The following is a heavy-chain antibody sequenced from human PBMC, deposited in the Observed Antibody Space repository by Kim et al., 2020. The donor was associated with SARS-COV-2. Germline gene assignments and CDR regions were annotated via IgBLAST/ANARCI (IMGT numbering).Heavy chain of an antibody. D-gene: IGHD2-15*01. CDR3: AREFDSPGYCSGGSCYGTDY. J-gene: IGHJ4*02. CDR1: GFTFSDYY. V-gene: IGHV3-11*01. CDR2: ISSSGSTI. Sequence: GGSLRLSCAASGFTFSDYYMSWIRQAPGKGLEWVSYISSSGSTIYYADSVKGRFTISRDNAKNSLYLQMNSLRAEDTAVYYCAREFDSPGYCSGGSCYGTDYWGQGTLVTVSS.